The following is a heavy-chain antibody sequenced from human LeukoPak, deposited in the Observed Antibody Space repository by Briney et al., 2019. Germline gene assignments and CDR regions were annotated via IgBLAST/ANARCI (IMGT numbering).Heavy chain of an antibody. Sequence: ASVKVSCKASGYTFTGYYMHWVRQALGQGLEWMGRINPNSGSTTYAQKFQGRVTMTRDTSTSTVYMELSSLRSEDTAVYYCARGYYYYDSSGYYPIWGQGTIVTVSS. CDR2: INPNSGST. D-gene: IGHD3-22*01. CDR3: ARGYYYYDSSGYYPI. J-gene: IGHJ3*02. CDR1: GYTFTGYY. V-gene: IGHV1-2*06.